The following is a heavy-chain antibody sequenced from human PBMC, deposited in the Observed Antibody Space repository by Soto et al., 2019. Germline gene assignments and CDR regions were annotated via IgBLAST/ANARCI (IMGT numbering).Heavy chain of an antibody. J-gene: IGHJ4*02. CDR3: ARARYSRGYFDY. CDR2: INHSGST. V-gene: IGHV4-34*01. Sequence: SETLSLTCAVYGGSFSGYHWSWIRQPPGKGLEWIGEINHSGSTNYNPSLKSRVTISVDTSKNQFSLKLSSVTAADTAVYYCARARYSRGYFDYWGQGTLVTVSS. CDR1: GGSFSGYH. D-gene: IGHD3-9*01.